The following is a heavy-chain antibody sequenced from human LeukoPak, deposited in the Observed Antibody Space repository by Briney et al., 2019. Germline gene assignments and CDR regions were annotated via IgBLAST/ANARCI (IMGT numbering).Heavy chain of an antibody. Sequence: GGSLRLSCAASGFTFSSYSMNWVRQAPGKGLEWVSSISSSSSYIYYADSVKGRFTISRDNAKNSLYLQMNSLRAEDTAVYYCSRGGVGATCPADYWGQGTLVTVSS. CDR2: ISSSSSYI. CDR1: GFTFSSYS. J-gene: IGHJ4*02. V-gene: IGHV3-21*04. CDR3: SRGGVGATCPADY. D-gene: IGHD1-26*01.